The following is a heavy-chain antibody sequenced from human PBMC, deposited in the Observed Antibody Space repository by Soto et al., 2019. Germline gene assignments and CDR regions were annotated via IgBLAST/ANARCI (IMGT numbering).Heavy chain of an antibody. Sequence: EVQLLESGGGLVQPGGSLRLSCAASGFTFSNYAMNWVRQAPGKGLEWVSTISSSSGSTYYADSVKGRFTISRDNSKNFLYLHMNSLRGDDTAVYYCAKVGSERYSGQHSDYWGQGTLVTISS. CDR2: ISSSSGST. V-gene: IGHV3-23*01. CDR1: GFTFSNYA. CDR3: AKVGSERYSGQHSDY. J-gene: IGHJ4*02. D-gene: IGHD5-12*01.